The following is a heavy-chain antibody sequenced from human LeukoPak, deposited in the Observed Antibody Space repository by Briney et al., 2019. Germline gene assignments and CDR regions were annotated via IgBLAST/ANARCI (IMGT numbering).Heavy chain of an antibody. CDR1: GFTFGSYQ. CDR3: ARGALEILTGYYLGHYFDY. Sequence: PGGSLRLSCAASGFTFGSYQMNWVRQAPGKGLEWVSYIGTIISTTYYADSVKGRFTVSRDDAKNSLYLQMNSLRAEDTAVYYCARGALEILTGYYLGHYFDYWGQGTLVTVSS. D-gene: IGHD3-9*01. CDR2: IGTIISTT. V-gene: IGHV3-48*03. J-gene: IGHJ4*02.